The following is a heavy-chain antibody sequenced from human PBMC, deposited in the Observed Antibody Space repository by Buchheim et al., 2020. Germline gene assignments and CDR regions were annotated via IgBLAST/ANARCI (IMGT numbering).Heavy chain of an antibody. V-gene: IGHV4-39*01. CDR1: GGSISSSSYY. J-gene: IGHJ4*02. CDR3: ARHEGLSMITDY. Sequence: QLQLQESGPGLVKPSETLSLTCTVSGGSISSSSYYWGWIRQPPGKGLEWIGSLYSSGSTYYNPSLKRRVTISVDTSKNQFSLKLSSVTAADTAVYYCARHEGLSMITDYWGQGTL. D-gene: IGHD2/OR15-2a*01. CDR2: LYSSGST.